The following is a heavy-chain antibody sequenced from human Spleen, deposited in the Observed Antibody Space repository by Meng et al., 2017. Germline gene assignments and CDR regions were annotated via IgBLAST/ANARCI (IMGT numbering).Heavy chain of an antibody. CDR3: ARDEDISAAGKLFGDY. V-gene: IGHV1-2*06. CDR2: IDPNSGVT. Sequence: QGQLVQSGAEVKKPGASVKVSCKASGYTFTGYYIHWVRQAPGQGLEWMGRIDPNSGVTDYSQKFQGRVTMTRDTSISTAYMELSGLRSDDTAMYYCARDEDISAAGKLFGDYWGQGTLVTVSS. D-gene: IGHD6-13*01. CDR1: GYTFTGYY. J-gene: IGHJ4*02.